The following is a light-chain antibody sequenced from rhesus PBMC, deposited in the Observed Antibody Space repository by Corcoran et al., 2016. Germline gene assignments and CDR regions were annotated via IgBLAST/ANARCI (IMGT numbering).Light chain of an antibody. CDR3: QHGYGTPYS. Sequence: DIQMTQSPSSLSASVGDTVTITCRASQGISNNLAWYQQKPGKVPKCLIYNASTLQSGGQSRFSGSGSGKDFTLTISSMQPEDFATYDCQHGYGTPYSFGQGTKVEIK. V-gene: IGKV1-25*01. CDR1: QGISNN. J-gene: IGKJ2*01. CDR2: NAS.